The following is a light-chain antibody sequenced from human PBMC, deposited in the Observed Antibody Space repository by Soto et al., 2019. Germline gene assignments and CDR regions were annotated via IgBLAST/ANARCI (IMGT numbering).Light chain of an antibody. Sequence: EIVLTQSPATLSLSPGERATLSCRASQSVSSYLAWYQQKPGQAPRLLIYDASNRATGIPARFSGSGSGTDFTLTISSLEPEDFAVYYCQQRSNWPLITFGQGQRLEIK. CDR3: QQRSNWPLIT. J-gene: IGKJ5*01. CDR1: QSVSSY. V-gene: IGKV3-11*01. CDR2: DAS.